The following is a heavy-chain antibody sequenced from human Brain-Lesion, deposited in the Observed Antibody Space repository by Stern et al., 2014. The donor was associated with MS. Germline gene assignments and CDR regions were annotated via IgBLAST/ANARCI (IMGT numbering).Heavy chain of an antibody. J-gene: IGHJ3*01. CDR2: IYYSGAT. CDR1: GGSVSSNRYY. CDR3: GRAGLDDTFDV. V-gene: IGHV4-39*01. D-gene: IGHD3/OR15-3a*01. Sequence: QVQLVQSGPGLVKPSETLSLTCSISGGSVSSNRYYWGWIRQPPGKGLEWIGIIYYSGATFYNPSLKSRVSISMATSKNQFSLSLSSVTAADTAVYYCGRAGLDDTFDVWGQGTMVTVSS.